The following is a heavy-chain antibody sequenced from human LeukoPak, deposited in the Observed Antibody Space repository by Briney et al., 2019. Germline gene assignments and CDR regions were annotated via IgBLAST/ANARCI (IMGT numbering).Heavy chain of an antibody. CDR2: IIPIFGTA. CDR3: ARGGITMVRGVIRPHYFDY. Sequence: SVKVSCKASGGTFSSYAISWVRQAPGQGLEWMGEIIPIFGTANYAQKFQGRVTITADKSTSTAYMELSSLRSEDTAVYYCARGGITMVRGVIRPHYFDYWGQGTLVTVSS. V-gene: IGHV1-69*06. D-gene: IGHD3-10*01. J-gene: IGHJ4*02. CDR1: GGTFSSYA.